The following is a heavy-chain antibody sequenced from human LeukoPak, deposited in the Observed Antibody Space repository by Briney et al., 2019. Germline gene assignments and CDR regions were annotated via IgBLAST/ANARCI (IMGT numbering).Heavy chain of an antibody. V-gene: IGHV3-23*01. CDR2: ISGSGGST. Sequence: GGSLRLSCAASGFTFSSYAMSWVRQAPGKGLEWVSAISGSGGSTYYADSVKGRFTISRDNSKNTLYLQMNSLRAEDTAVYYCARSPTYYYDSSGYTDAFDIWGQGTMVTVSS. CDR1: GFTFSSYA. D-gene: IGHD3-22*01. J-gene: IGHJ3*02. CDR3: ARSPTYYYDSSGYTDAFDI.